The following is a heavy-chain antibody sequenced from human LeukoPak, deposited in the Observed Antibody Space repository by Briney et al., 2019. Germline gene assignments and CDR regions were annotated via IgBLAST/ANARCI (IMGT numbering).Heavy chain of an antibody. D-gene: IGHD2-2*02. V-gene: IGHV3-30*02. CDR2: IRSDGGNK. CDR3: ANLVVPGGIPGY. Sequence: GGSLRLSCAASGFTFSSHGMHWVRQAPGKGLEWVAFIRSDGGNKYYADSVKGRFTISRDNSKNTLYLQMNSLRAEDTAVYYCANLVVPGGIPGYWGQGTLVTVSS. CDR1: GFTFSSHG. J-gene: IGHJ4*02.